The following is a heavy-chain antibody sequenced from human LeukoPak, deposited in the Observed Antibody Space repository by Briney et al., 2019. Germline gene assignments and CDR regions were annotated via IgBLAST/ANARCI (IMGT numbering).Heavy chain of an antibody. CDR3: ARQGHSSSYSTRATEFDY. Sequence: PSETLSLTCTVSGGSISSYYWGWIRQPPGKGLQWIGSIYYSGSTISVDTSKNHFSLKLSSVTPADTAVYYCARQGHSSSYSTRATEFDYWGQGTLVTVSS. CDR2: IYYSG. D-gene: IGHD6-13*01. CDR1: GGSISSYY. J-gene: IGHJ4*02. V-gene: IGHV4-39*01.